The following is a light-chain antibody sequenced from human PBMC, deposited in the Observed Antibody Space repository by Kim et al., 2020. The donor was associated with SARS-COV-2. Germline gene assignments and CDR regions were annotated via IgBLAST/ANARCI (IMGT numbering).Light chain of an antibody. J-gene: IGLJ3*02. CDR2: NVN. V-gene: IGLV2-14*03. CDR3: ISHTSIYTWV. Sequence: QSALTQPASVSGSPGQSITISCTGTSADVGDGDFVSWFQQHPGEAPKLMIYNVNERPSGVSTRFSGSRSGNTASLTISGLQAGDEADYFCISHTSIYTWVSGGGTQLTVL. CDR1: SADVGDGDF.